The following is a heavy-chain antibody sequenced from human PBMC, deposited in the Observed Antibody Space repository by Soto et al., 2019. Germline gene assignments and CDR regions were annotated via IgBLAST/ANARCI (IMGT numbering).Heavy chain of an antibody. CDR2: IYYSGST. D-gene: IGHD3-10*01. CDR1: GGSISSSSYY. J-gene: IGHJ6*04. V-gene: IGHV4-39*01. Sequence: PSETLSLTCTVSGGSISSSSYYWGWIRQPPGKGLEWIGSIYYSGSTYYNPSLKSRVTISVDTSKNQFSLKLSSVTAADTAVYYCARLGIWFGEGYGMDVWGKGTKGTVPS. CDR3: ARLGIWFGEGYGMDV.